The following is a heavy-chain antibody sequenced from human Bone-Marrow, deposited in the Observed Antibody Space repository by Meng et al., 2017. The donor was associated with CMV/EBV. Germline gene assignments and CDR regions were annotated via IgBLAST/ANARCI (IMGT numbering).Heavy chain of an antibody. CDR2: IYYSGST. CDR3: ARSENGDYIY. D-gene: IGHD4-17*01. CDR1: GGSISSGDYC. V-gene: IGHV4-30-4*01. Sequence: CTVSGGSISSGDYCWSWIRQPPGKGLEWIGYIYYSGSTYYNPSLKSRVTISVDTSKNQFSLKLSSVTAADTAVYYCARSENGDYIYWGQGTLVTVSS. J-gene: IGHJ4*02.